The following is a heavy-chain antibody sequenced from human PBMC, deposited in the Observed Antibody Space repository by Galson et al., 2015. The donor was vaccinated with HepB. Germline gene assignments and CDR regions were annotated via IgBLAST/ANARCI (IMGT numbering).Heavy chain of an antibody. Sequence: TLSLTCAVSGGSISSGGYSWSWIRQPPGKGLEWIGYIYYSGSTYYNPSLKSRVTISVDTSKNQFSLKLSSVTAADTAVYYCARVPYGSGTPFDYWGQGTLVTVSS. J-gene: IGHJ4*02. D-gene: IGHD3-10*01. CDR3: ARVPYGSGTPFDY. CDR2: IYYSGST. CDR1: GGSISSGGYS. V-gene: IGHV4-30-4*07.